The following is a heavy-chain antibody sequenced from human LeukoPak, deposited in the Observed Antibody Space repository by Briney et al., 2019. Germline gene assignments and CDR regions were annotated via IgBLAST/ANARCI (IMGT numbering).Heavy chain of an antibody. D-gene: IGHD3-9*01. CDR2: IRYDGSNK. V-gene: IGHV3-30*02. Sequence: GGSLRLSCAASGFTFSSYGMHWVRQAPGKGLEWVAFIRYDGSNKYYADSVKGRFTISRDDSKNTLHLQMNSLRPEDAGVYYCARDDRPTGYVYDYWGQGTLVAVSS. CDR3: ARDDRPTGYVYDY. CDR1: GFTFSSYG. J-gene: IGHJ4*02.